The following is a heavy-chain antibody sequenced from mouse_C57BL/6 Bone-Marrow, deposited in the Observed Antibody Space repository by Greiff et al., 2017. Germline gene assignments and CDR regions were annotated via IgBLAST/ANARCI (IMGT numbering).Heavy chain of an antibody. D-gene: IGHD1-1*01. CDR2: ISSGSSTI. CDR3: SRDSYGSSYDWYFDV. CDR1: GFTFSDYG. Sequence: EVQLQQSGGGLVKPGGSLKLSCAASGFTFSDYGMHWVRQAPEKGLEWVAYISSGSSTIYYADTVKGRFTISRDNAKNTLFLQMTSLRSEDTAMYYCSRDSYGSSYDWYFDVWGTGTTVTVSS. V-gene: IGHV5-17*01. J-gene: IGHJ1*03.